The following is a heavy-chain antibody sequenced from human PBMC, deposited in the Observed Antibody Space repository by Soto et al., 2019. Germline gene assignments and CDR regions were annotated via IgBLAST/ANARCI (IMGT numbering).Heavy chain of an antibody. V-gene: IGHV4-34*01. Sequence: SETLSLTCAVYIGSFSGYYWSWIRQPPGKGLEWIGEINHGGTTNYNPSLKSRVTISADTSKNQFSLKLSSVTAADTAVYYCARDRTGTKPLNNWFDPWGQGTLVTVSS. CDR3: ARDRTGTKPLNNWFDP. CDR1: IGSFSGYY. J-gene: IGHJ5*02. D-gene: IGHD1-1*01. CDR2: INHGGTT.